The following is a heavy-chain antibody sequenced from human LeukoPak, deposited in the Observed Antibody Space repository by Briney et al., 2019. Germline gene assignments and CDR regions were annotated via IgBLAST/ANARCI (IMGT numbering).Heavy chain of an antibody. V-gene: IGHV3-30*18. CDR1: GFTFSSYG. CDR2: ISYDGSSI. Sequence: GGSLGLSCSASGFTFSSYGMPWVRQAPGKGLEWVAAISYDGSSIYFGDSVKGRFTISRDNSRNTLSLQMNSLRAEDTAVYYCAKGWFGGVRRDAFDIWGQGTVVTVSS. D-gene: IGHD3-10*01. J-gene: IGHJ3*02. CDR3: AKGWFGGVRRDAFDI.